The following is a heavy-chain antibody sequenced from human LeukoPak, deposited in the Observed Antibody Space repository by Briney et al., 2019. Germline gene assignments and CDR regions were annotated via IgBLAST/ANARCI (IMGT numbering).Heavy chain of an antibody. V-gene: IGHV4-59*01. Sequence: SETLSLTCAVYGGSFSGYYWSWIRQPPGKGLEWIGYIYYSGSTNYNPSLKSRVTISVDTSKNQFSLKLSSVTAADTAVYYCASSSGWSDDAFDIWGQGTMVTVSS. D-gene: IGHD6-19*01. CDR1: GGSFSGYY. CDR2: IYYSGST. J-gene: IGHJ3*02. CDR3: ASSSGWSDDAFDI.